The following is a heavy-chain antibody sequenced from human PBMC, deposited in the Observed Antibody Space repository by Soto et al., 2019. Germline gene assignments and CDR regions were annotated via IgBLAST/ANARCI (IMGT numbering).Heavy chain of an antibody. J-gene: IGHJ6*02. CDR3: ARESIVVVPAATGIFRYYYYGMDV. CDR1: GGSVSSGSYY. Sequence: SETLSLTCTVSGGSVSSGSYYWSWIQQPPGKGLEWIGYIYYSGSTNYNPSLKSRVTISVDTSKNQFSLKLSSVTAADTAVYYCARESIVVVPAATGIFRYYYYGMDVWGQGTTVTVSS. D-gene: IGHD2-2*01. CDR2: IYYSGST. V-gene: IGHV4-61*01.